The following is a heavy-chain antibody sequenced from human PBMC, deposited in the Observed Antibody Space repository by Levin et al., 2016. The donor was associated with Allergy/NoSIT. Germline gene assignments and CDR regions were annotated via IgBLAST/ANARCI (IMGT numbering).Heavy chain of an antibody. J-gene: IGHJ4*02. D-gene: IGHD3-16*01. CDR2: IKSKTDGGTT. V-gene: IGHV3-15*01. Sequence: WIRQPPGKGLEWVGRIKSKTDGGTTDYAAPVKGRFTISRDDSKNTLYLQMNSLKTEDTAVYYCTTERAYYDYVWGSYSRIRHFDYWGQGTLVTVSS. CDR3: TTERAYYDYVWGSYSRIRHFDY.